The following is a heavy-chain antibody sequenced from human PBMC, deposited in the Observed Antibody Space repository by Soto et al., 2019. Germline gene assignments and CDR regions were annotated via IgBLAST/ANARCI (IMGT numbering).Heavy chain of an antibody. D-gene: IGHD2-2*01. V-gene: IGHV1-3*05. J-gene: IGHJ6*02. CDR3: ARGTSWPNAASYYGMDV. CDR2: INAGNGNT. CDR1: GYTFTSYA. Sequence: QVQLVQSGAEEKKPGASVKVSCKASGYTFTSYAMHWVRQAPGQRLEWMGWINAGNGNTKYSQKFQGRVTITRDTCASTDYMELSSLRSEDTAVYYCARGTSWPNAASYYGMDVWGQGTTVTVSS.